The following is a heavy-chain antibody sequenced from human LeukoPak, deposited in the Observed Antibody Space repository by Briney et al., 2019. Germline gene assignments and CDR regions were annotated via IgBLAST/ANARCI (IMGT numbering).Heavy chain of an antibody. Sequence: SETLSLTCAVYGGSFSSYYWSWIRQPPGKGLEWIGYIYYSGSTNYNPSLKSRVTISVDTSKNQFPLKLSSVTAADTAVYYCATSPDSSGWYIYWGQGTLVTVSS. CDR3: ATSPDSSGWYIY. CDR2: IYYSGST. CDR1: GGSFSSYY. J-gene: IGHJ4*02. V-gene: IGHV4-59*01. D-gene: IGHD6-19*01.